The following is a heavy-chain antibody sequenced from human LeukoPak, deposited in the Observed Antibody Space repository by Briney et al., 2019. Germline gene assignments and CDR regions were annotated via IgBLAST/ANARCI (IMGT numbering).Heavy chain of an antibody. CDR1: GFTFSSYS. J-gene: IGHJ4*02. CDR2: ISSSSNTI. Sequence: GGSLRLSCAASGFTFSSYSMNWVRQAPGRGLEWVSYISSSSNTIYYADSVRGRFTISRDNAKNSLYLQMNSLRAEDTAVYYCATWGHGFWSCCPHYWGQGTLVTVSS. V-gene: IGHV3-48*01. D-gene: IGHD3-3*01. CDR3: ATWGHGFWSCCPHY.